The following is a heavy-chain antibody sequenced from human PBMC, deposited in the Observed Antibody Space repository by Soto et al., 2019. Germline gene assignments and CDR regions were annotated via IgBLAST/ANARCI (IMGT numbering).Heavy chain of an antibody. Sequence: SETLSLTCAVSGCSITSINWWSWVRQPPGKGLEWIGEIYHSGSTNYNPSLKSRVTISVDKSKNQFSLKLSSVTAADTAVYYCARVRGSYYYAIDVWGQGTTVTVS. V-gene: IGHV4-4*02. D-gene: IGHD3-10*01. CDR1: GCSITSINW. CDR2: IYHSGST. CDR3: ARVRGSYYYAIDV. J-gene: IGHJ6*02.